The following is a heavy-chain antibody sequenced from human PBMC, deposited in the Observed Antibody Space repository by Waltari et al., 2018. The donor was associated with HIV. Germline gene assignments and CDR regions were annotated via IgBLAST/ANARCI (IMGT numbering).Heavy chain of an antibody. J-gene: IGHJ4*02. Sequence: QVRLVQSEAELKKPGASVKVSCKASGFTFSNYGITWVRQAPGQGLEWMGWISGHHGNTNYAHKFQGRVTMTTDTSTSTAYMELRSLRHDDTAVYYCTREVDGEQWLAFDYWGQGTLVTVSS. CDR2: ISGHHGNT. CDR3: TREVDGEQWLAFDY. CDR1: GFTFSNYG. D-gene: IGHD6-19*01. V-gene: IGHV1-18*01.